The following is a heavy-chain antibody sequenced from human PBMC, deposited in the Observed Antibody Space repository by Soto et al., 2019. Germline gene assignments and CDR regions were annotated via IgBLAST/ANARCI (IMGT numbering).Heavy chain of an antibody. J-gene: IGHJ4*02. V-gene: IGHV3-7*05. CDR2: IRVDGSEK. CDR1: GFTFDYYW. Sequence: PGGSLRLSCVASGFTFDYYWMTWVRQTPGKELERVANIRVDGSEKYYMDSVKGRFNIYRDNAKNSVYLQMNSLRVEDTAVYYCTRDRGYQTFDYWGQGNVVTVSS. CDR3: TRDRGYQTFDY. D-gene: IGHD3-10*01.